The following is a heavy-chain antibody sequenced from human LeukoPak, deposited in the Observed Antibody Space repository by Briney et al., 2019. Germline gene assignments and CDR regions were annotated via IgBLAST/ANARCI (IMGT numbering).Heavy chain of an antibody. V-gene: IGHV6-1*01. D-gene: IGHD4-17*01. Sequence: PSQTLSLTCAISGDSVSSNSAAWNWIRQSPSRGLEWLGRTYYRSKWYNDYAVSVKSRITINPDTSKNQFSLQLNTVTPEDTAVYYCARDPRDYGDSYYYYGMDVWGKGTTVTVSS. J-gene: IGHJ6*04. CDR3: ARDPRDYGDSYYYYGMDV. CDR2: TYYRSKWYN. CDR1: GDSVSSNSAA.